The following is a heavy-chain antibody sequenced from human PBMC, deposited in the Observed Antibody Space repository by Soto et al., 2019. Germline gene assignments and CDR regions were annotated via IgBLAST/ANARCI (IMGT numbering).Heavy chain of an antibody. CDR1: GFSVSGFY. Sequence: QVQLVESGGGLVTPGGSLRLSCVASGFSVSGFYMSWIRQAPGKGLEWVSYISSGGGTIFYADSVKGRFTTSRDNAKNSLYLQMNSLRAEDTAVYYCAKKDYTSSWYGIDYWGQGTLVTVSS. CDR3: AKKDYTSSWYGIDY. J-gene: IGHJ4*02. D-gene: IGHD6-13*01. V-gene: IGHV3-11*01. CDR2: ISSGGGTI.